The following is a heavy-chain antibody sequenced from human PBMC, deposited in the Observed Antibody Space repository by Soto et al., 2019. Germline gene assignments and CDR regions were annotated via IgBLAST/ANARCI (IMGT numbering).Heavy chain of an antibody. J-gene: IGHJ4*02. CDR1: GGSVSNKTYY. CDR2: VYYSGTT. CDR3: ARTTAVPNTLRSRYFFDY. Sequence: SETLSLTCSVSGGSVSNKTYYWSWIRQPPGKRLEWIGYVYYSGTTNYNPSLKSRVTISVDLSKNQSSLRLSSVTTADTALYYCARTTAVPNTLRSRYFFDYWGQGTLVTVSS. V-gene: IGHV4-61*01. D-gene: IGHD4-17*01.